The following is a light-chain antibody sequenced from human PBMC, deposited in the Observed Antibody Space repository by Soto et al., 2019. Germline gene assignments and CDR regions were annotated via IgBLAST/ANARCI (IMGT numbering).Light chain of an antibody. CDR1: TSNIGADYD. CDR3: QSYDSSLRGSV. CDR2: GNN. V-gene: IGLV1-40*01. J-gene: IGLJ2*01. Sequence: QAVVTQPPSVSGAPGQRVTISCTGSTSNIGADYDVHWYQHLPGTAPTLLIYGNNNRPSGVPDRFSGSKSGTSGSLAITGLQVEDEGDYYCQSYDSSLRGSVFGGGTKVTVL.